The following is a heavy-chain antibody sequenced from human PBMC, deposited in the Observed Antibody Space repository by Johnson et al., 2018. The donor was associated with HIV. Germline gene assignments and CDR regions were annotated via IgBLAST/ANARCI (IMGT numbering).Heavy chain of an antibody. CDR3: ARDSTPWGDDYVDYAFDI. J-gene: IGHJ3*02. CDR1: GFTFSNAW. Sequence: MHLVESGGGLVKPGGSLRLSCAASGFTFSNAWMSWVRQAPGKGLEWVGRIKSKTDGGTTDYAAPVKGRFTISRDDSKNTLYLQMNSLRAEDTAVYYCARDSTPWGDDYVDYAFDIWGQGTLVTVSS. CDR2: IKSKTDGGTT. V-gene: IGHV3-15*01. D-gene: IGHD4/OR15-4a*01.